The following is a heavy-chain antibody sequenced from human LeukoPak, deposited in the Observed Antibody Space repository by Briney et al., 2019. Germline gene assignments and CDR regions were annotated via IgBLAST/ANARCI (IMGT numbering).Heavy chain of an antibody. CDR3: ATGSWFAL. Sequence: GGSLILSCAASGFTFSTNSMSWARQAPGKVLEWVSSIRSNSYHIYYADSVKGRFTISRDNAKNSLYLQMNSLSAEDTAVYYCATGSWFALWGQGTLVTVSS. J-gene: IGHJ5*02. CDR1: GFTFSTNS. CDR2: IRSNSYHI. V-gene: IGHV3-21*06.